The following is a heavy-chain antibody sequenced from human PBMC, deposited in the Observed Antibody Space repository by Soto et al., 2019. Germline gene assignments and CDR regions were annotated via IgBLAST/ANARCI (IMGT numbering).Heavy chain of an antibody. CDR1: GGSISSGGYY. Sequence: SETLSLTCTVSGGSISSGGYYWSWIHQHPGKGLDWIGSIYYRGNAYYNPSLQTRVTISLDKSKSQFSLKLNSVTAADSAVYFCARLEGLATISYYFDFWGPGALVTVSS. CDR2: IYYRGNA. V-gene: IGHV4-39*01. CDR3: ARLEGLATISYYFDF. D-gene: IGHD3-9*01. J-gene: IGHJ4*02.